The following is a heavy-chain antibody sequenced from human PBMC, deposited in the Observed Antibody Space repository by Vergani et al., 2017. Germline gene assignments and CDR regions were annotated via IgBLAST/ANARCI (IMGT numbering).Heavy chain of an antibody. CDR3: AKDISGWPENYYYYCGMDV. J-gene: IGHJ6*02. Sequence: EVQLVESGGVVVQPGGSLRLSCAASGFTFDDYTMHWVRQAPGKGLEWVSLISWDGGITYYADSVKGRFTISRDNSKNSLYLQINSLRTEDTTLYYCAKDISGWPENYYYYCGMDVWGQGTTVTVSS. CDR2: ISWDGGIT. CDR1: GFTFDDYT. V-gene: IGHV3-43*01. D-gene: IGHD6-19*01.